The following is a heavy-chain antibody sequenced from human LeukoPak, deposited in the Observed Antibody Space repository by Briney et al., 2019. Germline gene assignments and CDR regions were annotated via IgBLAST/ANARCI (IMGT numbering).Heavy chain of an antibody. CDR3: ATVVRDGDYGYFQH. J-gene: IGHJ1*01. Sequence: ASAKVSCKVSGYTLTELSMHWVRQAPGKGLEWMGGFDPEDGETIYAQKFQGRVTMTEDTSTDTAYMELSSLRSEDTAVYYCATVVRDGDYGYFQHWGQGTLVTVSS. V-gene: IGHV1-24*01. CDR2: FDPEDGET. D-gene: IGHD4-17*01. CDR1: GYTLTELS.